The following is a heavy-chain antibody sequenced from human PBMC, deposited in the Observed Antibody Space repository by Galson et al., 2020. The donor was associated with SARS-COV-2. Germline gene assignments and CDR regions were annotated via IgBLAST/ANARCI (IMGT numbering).Heavy chain of an antibody. Sequence: SETLSLTCAVSGGSISSRDYSWSWIRQPPEKGLEWIGSIYYIGSTYCNPSLKSWVTISTDTSKNHFSLKLSSVTAADTAVYYCVRGVVLTGYGREYLGSWGQVTLVTGTS. J-gene: IGHJ4*02. CDR1: GGSISSRDYS. CDR2: IYYIGST. V-gene: IGHV4-30-4*07. D-gene: IGHD3-9*01. CDR3: VRGVVLTGYGREYLGS.